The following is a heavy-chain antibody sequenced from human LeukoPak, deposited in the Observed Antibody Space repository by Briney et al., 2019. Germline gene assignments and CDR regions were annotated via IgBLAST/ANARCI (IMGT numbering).Heavy chain of an antibody. CDR1: GGSISSSSYY. J-gene: IGHJ3*02. CDR2: IYYSGST. CDR3: AEGAFDI. Sequence: PSETLSLTCTVSGGSISSSSYYWGWIRQPPGKGLEWIAIIYYSGSTYYKSFLKSRVTISIDTSKNQFSLNLTSVTAADTAIYYCAEGAFDIWGQGTMVTVSS. V-gene: IGHV4-39*01.